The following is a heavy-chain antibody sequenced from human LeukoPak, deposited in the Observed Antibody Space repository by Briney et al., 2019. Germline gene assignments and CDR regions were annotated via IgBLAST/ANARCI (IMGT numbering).Heavy chain of an antibody. CDR2: ISYDGSNK. D-gene: IGHD5-18*01. CDR1: GFTFSSYA. V-gene: IGHV3-30*04. Sequence: GGSLRLSCAASGFTFSSYAMHWVRQAPGKGLEWVTIISYDGSNKYYADSVKGRFTISRDNAKKSLYLQMNSLRAEDTAVYYCARHLSGITGYTYGRGIDYWGQGTLLTVSS. J-gene: IGHJ4*02. CDR3: ARHLSGITGYTYGRGIDY.